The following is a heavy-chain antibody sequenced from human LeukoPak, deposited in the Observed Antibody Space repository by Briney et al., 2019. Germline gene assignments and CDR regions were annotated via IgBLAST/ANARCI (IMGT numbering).Heavy chain of an antibody. Sequence: GGSLRLSCAASGFTFSSYSMNWVRQAPGKGLEWVSAISGSGGSTYYADSVKGRFTISRDNSKNTLYLQMNSLRAEDTAVYYCAKDLKEYSSGWYDYYFDYWGQGTLVTVSS. J-gene: IGHJ4*02. V-gene: IGHV3-23*01. CDR3: AKDLKEYSSGWYDYYFDY. CDR2: ISGSGGST. D-gene: IGHD6-19*01. CDR1: GFTFSSYS.